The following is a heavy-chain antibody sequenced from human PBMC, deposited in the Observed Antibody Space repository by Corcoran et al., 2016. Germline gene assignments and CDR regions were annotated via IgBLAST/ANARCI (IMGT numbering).Heavy chain of an antibody. CDR3: ARGEVGATTHYYYYYGMDV. V-gene: IGHV1-69*01. D-gene: IGHD1-26*01. J-gene: IGHJ6*02. CDR2: IIPIFGTA. Sequence: QVQLVQSGAEVKKPGSSVKVSCKASGGTFSSYAISWVRQAPGQGLEWMGGIIPIFGTANYAQKFQGRVTITADESTSTAYMELSSLRSADTAVYYCARGEVGATTHYYYYYGMDVWGQGTTVTVSS. CDR1: GGTFSSYA.